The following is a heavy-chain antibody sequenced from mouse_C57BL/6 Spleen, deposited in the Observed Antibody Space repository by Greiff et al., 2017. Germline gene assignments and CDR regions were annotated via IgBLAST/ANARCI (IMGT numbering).Heavy chain of an antibody. CDR2: ISDGGSYT. Sequence: EVKLMESGGGLVKPGGSLKLSCAASGFTFSSYAMSWVRQTPEKRLEWVATISDGGSYTYYPDNVKGRFTISRDNAKNNLYLQMSHLKSEDTAMYYCARDMVRGDFDYWGQGTTLTVSS. CDR3: ARDMVRGDFDY. V-gene: IGHV5-4*01. J-gene: IGHJ2*01. D-gene: IGHD2-2*01. CDR1: GFTFSSYA.